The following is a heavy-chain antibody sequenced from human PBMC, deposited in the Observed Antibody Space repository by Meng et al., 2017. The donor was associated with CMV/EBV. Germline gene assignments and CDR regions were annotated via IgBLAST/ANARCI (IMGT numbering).Heavy chain of an antibody. CDR3: ARDRWLLNNWFDP. CDR1: GGSISSSSYY. D-gene: IGHD2-15*01. V-gene: IGHV4-39*07. CDR2: IYYSGST. Sequence: SETLSLTCTVSGGSISSSSYYWGWIRQPPGKGLEWIVSIYYSGSTYYNPSLKSRVTISVDTSKSQFSLKLSSVTAADTAVYYCARDRWLLNNWFDPWGQGTLVTVSS. J-gene: IGHJ5*02.